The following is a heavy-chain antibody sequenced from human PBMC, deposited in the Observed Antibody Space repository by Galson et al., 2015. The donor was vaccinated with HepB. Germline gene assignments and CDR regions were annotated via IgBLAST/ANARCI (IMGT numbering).Heavy chain of an antibody. CDR3: AKGGYCSSTSCYFGRGVFDY. D-gene: IGHD2-2*01. CDR2: ISGSGGST. V-gene: IGHV3-23*01. CDR1: GFTFSSYA. Sequence: SLRLSCAASGFTFSSYAMSWVRQAPGKGLEWVSAISGSGGSTYYADSVKGRFTISRDNSKNTLYLQMNSLRAEDTAVYYCAKGGYCSSTSCYFGRGVFDYWGQGTLVTVSS. J-gene: IGHJ4*02.